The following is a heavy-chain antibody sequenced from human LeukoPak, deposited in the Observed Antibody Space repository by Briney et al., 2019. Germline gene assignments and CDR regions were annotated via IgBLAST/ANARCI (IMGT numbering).Heavy chain of an antibody. CDR3: AKKGDLVAYSSSWYCMDV. CDR1: GFTFSSYG. CDR2: ISYDGSNK. J-gene: IGHJ6*03. Sequence: GGSLRLSCAASGFTFSSYGMHWVRQAPGRGLEWVAVISYDGSNKYYADSVKGRFTISRDNSKNTLYLQMNSLRAEDTAVYYCAKKGDLVAYSSSWYCMDVWGKGTTVTVSS. V-gene: IGHV3-30*18. D-gene: IGHD6-13*01.